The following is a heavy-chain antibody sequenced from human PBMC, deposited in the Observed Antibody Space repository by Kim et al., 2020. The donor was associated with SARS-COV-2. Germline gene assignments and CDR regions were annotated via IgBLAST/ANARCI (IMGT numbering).Heavy chain of an antibody. CDR3: ARGRIAAAGAPAPPDY. D-gene: IGHD6-13*01. J-gene: IGHJ4*01. V-gene: IGHV4-34*01. Sequence: SETLSLTCAVYGGSFSGYYWSWIRQPPGKGLEWIGEINHSGSTNYNPSLKSRVTISVDTSKNQFSLKLSSVTAADTAVYYCARGRIAAAGAPAPPDYWG. CDR1: GGSFSGYY. CDR2: INHSGST.